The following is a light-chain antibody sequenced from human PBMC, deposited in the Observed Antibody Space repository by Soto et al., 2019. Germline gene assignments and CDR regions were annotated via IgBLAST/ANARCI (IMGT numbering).Light chain of an antibody. V-gene: IGKV3-15*01. CDR1: QSVRSD. Sequence: EIVMTQSPATLSVSPGERATLSCRASQSVRSDYLAWYQQKPGQAPRLHIYGASTRVTGIPARFSGSGSGTEFTLTISSLQSEDFAVYYCQQYHNWWTFGQGTKVDIK. J-gene: IGKJ1*01. CDR3: QQYHNWWT. CDR2: GAS.